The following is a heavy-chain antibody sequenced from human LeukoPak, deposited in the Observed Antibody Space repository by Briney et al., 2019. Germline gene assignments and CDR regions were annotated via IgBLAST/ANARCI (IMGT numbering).Heavy chain of an antibody. D-gene: IGHD4-17*01. CDR1: GGSISSGGYS. V-gene: IGHV4-30-2*01. CDR2: IYHSGST. J-gene: IGHJ5*02. Sequence: SQTLSLTCAVSGGSISSGGYSWSWIRQPPGKGLEWIGYIYHSGSTYYNPSLKSRVTISVDRSKNQFSLKLSSVTAADTAVYYCARGKQTTVTTYNWFDPWGQGTLVTVSS. CDR3: ARGKQTTVTTYNWFDP.